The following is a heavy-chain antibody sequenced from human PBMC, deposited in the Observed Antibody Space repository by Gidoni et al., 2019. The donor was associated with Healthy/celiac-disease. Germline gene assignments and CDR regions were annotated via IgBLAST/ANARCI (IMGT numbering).Heavy chain of an antibody. CDR3: TRSRGYQLPTLTYSYSMDV. V-gene: IGHV3-73*01. CDR1: GFNFSDSA. J-gene: IGHJ6*03. Sequence: EVQLVESGGGLVQPGGSMKLSCAAAGFNFSDSAMHGVRKASGKGREWVGRIRSKANSYATAYAASVKGRFTISRDDSKNTAYLHMNSLKTEDTAVYYCTRSRGYQLPTLTYSYSMDVWGKGTTVTVSS. D-gene: IGHD2-2*01. CDR2: IRSKANSYAT.